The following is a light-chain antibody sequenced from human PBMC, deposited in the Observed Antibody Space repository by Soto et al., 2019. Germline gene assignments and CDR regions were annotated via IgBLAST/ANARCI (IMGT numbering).Light chain of an antibody. Sequence: EIVLTQSPGTLSLSPGERATLSCRASQTVTNNYLAWYQQKPGQAPRLLIYGASGRATGIPDRFSGSGSGTDFTLTISSLEPEDFAAYYCQQRSNWPLTFGGGTKVEIK. CDR1: QTVTNNY. CDR2: GAS. V-gene: IGKV3D-20*02. J-gene: IGKJ4*01. CDR3: QQRSNWPLT.